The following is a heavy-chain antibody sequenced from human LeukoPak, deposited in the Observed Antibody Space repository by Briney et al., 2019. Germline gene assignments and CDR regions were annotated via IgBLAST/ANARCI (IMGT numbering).Heavy chain of an antibody. CDR1: GFTFSSYA. CDR2: ISYDGSNK. J-gene: IGHJ4*02. CDR3: ARAPQSDFWSGCPDY. D-gene: IGHD3-3*01. V-gene: IGHV3-30-3*01. Sequence: PGGSLRLSCAASGFTFSSYAMHWVRQAPGKGLEWVAVISYDGSNKYYADSVKGRFTISRDNSKNTLYLQMNSLRAEDTAVYCCARAPQSDFWSGCPDYWGQGTLVTVSS.